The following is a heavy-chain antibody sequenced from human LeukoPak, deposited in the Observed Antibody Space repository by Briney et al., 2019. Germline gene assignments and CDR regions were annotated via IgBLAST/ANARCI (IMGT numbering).Heavy chain of an antibody. D-gene: IGHD3-9*01. Sequence: SETLSLTCTVSGGSISSSSYYWGWIRQPPGKGPEWIGSIYYSGNTYYRPSLKSRLTISLDTSKNQFSLKLTSVTAADTAMYYCVRDKEHFDVDYWGQGTLVTVSS. CDR2: IYYSGNT. CDR3: VRDKEHFDVDY. CDR1: GGSISSSSYY. V-gene: IGHV4-39*07. J-gene: IGHJ4*02.